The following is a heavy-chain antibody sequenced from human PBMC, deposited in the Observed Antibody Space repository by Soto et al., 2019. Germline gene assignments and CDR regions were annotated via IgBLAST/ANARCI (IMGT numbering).Heavy chain of an antibody. CDR3: AREPLT. CDR2: IFYSGDT. Sequence: PSETLSLTCSVSGDSISTNAYYWTWIRQHPAKGLEWLGYIFYSGDTYYNPSLKSRVTISIDTSQKEFSLRLTSVTAADTAVYYCAREPLTWGQGTLVTVSS. CDR1: GDSISTNAYY. V-gene: IGHV4-31*03. J-gene: IGHJ4*02.